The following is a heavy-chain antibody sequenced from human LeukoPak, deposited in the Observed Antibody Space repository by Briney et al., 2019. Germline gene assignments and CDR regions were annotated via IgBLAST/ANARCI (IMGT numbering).Heavy chain of an antibody. V-gene: IGHV3-53*01. CDR3: ARASFLEWFGFDP. D-gene: IGHD3-3*01. CDR1: GFTFSSTY. Sequence: PGGSLRLSCAASGFTFSSTYMSWVRQAPGKGLEWVSVIYSGGSTYYADSVKGRFTISRDNSKNTLYLQMNSLRAEDTAVYYCARASFLEWFGFDPWGQGTLVTVSS. J-gene: IGHJ5*02. CDR2: IYSGGST.